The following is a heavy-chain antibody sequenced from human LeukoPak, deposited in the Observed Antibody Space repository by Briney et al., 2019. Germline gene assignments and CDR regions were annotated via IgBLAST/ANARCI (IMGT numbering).Heavy chain of an antibody. J-gene: IGHJ5*02. V-gene: IGHV1-3*01. Sequence: ASVKVSCKPSGDTFTTHDIHWVRQAPGQGLEWMGWINPGSGYTKYSEKFQGRVTFTRDTDATTAYLEVNNLRSEDTAVYYCARDGRSIIWSGVPDNWLDPWGQGTLVTVS. CDR1: GDTFTTHD. CDR3: ARDGRSIIWSGVPDNWLDP. CDR2: INPGSGYT. D-gene: IGHD3-10*01.